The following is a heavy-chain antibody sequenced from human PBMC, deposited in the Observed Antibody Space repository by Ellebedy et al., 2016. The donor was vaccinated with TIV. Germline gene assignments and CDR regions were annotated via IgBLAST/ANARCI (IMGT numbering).Heavy chain of an antibody. CDR1: GIPFTNSW. CDR3: AFNGGYDSKDIYYYYMDV. CDR2: INSDGGVK. J-gene: IGHJ6*03. V-gene: IGHV3-7*01. D-gene: IGHD5-12*01. Sequence: GGSLRLXCAASGIPFTNSWMTWVRQAPGKGLQWVANINSDGGVKVYVDSVKGRFTISRDNAENSVYLQLSSLRADDTAVYYCAFNGGYDSKDIYYYYMDVWGNGTTVTVSS.